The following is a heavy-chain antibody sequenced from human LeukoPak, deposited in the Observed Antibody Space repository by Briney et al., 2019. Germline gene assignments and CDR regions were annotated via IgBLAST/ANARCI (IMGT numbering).Heavy chain of an antibody. V-gene: IGHV3-15*01. CDR1: GFTFSNAW. Sequence: HPGGSLRLPCAASGFTFSNAWMSWVRQAPGKGLEWVGRIKSKTDGGTTDYAAPVKGRFTISRDDSKNTLYLQMNSLKTEDTAVYYCTTGVWLWSSYFDFWGQGTLVTVSS. J-gene: IGHJ4*02. CDR3: TTGVWLWSSYFDF. CDR2: IKSKTDGGTT. D-gene: IGHD5-18*01.